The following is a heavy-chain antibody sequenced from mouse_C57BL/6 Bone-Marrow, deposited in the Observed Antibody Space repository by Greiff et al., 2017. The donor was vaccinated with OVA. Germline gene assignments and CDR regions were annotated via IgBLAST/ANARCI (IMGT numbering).Heavy chain of an antibody. CDR3: ARLGTTVVEFFDY. V-gene: IGHV1-81*01. J-gene: IGHJ2*01. CDR2: ISPRSGNT. D-gene: IGHD1-1*01. Sequence: VQLQQSGAELARPGASVKLSCKASGYTFTSYGISWVKQRTGQGLEWIGEISPRSGNTYYNEKFQGKATLTADKSSSTAYMELRSLTSEDSAVYFCARLGTTVVEFFDYWGQGTTLTVSS. CDR1: GYTFTSYG.